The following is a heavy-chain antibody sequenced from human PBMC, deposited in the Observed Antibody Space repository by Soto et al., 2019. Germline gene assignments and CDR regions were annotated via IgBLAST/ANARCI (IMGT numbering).Heavy chain of an antibody. V-gene: IGHV3-30*18. CDR1: GFTFSSYG. D-gene: IGHD3-22*01. Sequence: GGSLRLSCAASGFTFSSYGMHWVRQAPGKGLEWVAVISYDGSNKYYADSVKGRFTISRDNSKNTLYLQMNSLRAEDTAVYYCAKETYYYDSSGYYLNWFDPWGQGTLVTVSS. CDR3: AKETYYYDSSGYYLNWFDP. J-gene: IGHJ5*02. CDR2: ISYDGSNK.